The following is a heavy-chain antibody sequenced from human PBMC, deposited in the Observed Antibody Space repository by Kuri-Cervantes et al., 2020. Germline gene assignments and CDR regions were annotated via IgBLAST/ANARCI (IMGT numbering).Heavy chain of an antibody. D-gene: IGHD6-13*01. J-gene: IGHJ6*03. Sequence: GESLKISCSASGFTFSHSAIHWVRQPPGKGLEWVAVISHDGSRKHFADSVKGRFTVSRDNAKNSLYLQMNSLRAEDTAVYYCARAATVDLSSSSWELYSYYYYYMDVWGKGTTVTVSS. CDR3: ARAATVDLSSSSWELYSYYYYYMDV. CDR1: GFTFSHSA. V-gene: IGHV3-30-3*01. CDR2: ISHDGSRK.